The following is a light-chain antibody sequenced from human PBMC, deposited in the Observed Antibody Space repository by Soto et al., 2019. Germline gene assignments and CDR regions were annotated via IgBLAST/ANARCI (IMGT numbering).Light chain of an antibody. V-gene: IGKV1-5*01. CDR2: AAS. J-gene: IGKJ5*01. CDR3: QQLFDSPIT. CDR1: QSISSW. Sequence: IQMAQSPSPLSASVGDRGTITFRASQSISSWLAWYQQKPGKAPKLLIYAASTLESGVPSRFSATVSGTEFSLTITSLQPEDFATYYCQQLFDSPITFGQGTRLEIK.